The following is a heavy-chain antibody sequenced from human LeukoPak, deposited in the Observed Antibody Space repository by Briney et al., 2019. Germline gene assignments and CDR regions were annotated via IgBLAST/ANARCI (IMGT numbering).Heavy chain of an antibody. D-gene: IGHD3-22*01. J-gene: IGHJ4*02. CDR2: ISGSGGST. CDR1: GFTFDDYA. CDR3: AKDPASYYYDSSGAKHDY. V-gene: IGHV3-23*01. Sequence: GGSLRLSCAASGFTFDDYAMHWVRQAPGKGLEWVSAISGSGGSTYYADSVKGRFTISRDNSKNALYLQMNSLRAEDTAVYYCAKDPASYYYDSSGAKHDYWGQGTLVTVSS.